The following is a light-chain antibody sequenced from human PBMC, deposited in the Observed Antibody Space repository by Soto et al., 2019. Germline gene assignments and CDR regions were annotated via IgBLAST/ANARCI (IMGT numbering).Light chain of an antibody. V-gene: IGLV1-40*01. CDR2: GNR. CDR3: QSYDNSMGVCYV. J-gene: IGLJ1*01. Sequence: QSVLTQPPSLSGAPGQRVTISCTGSSSNLGAGYDVHWYQLLPGTAPKLLIYGNRNRPSGVPDRFSGYKSGTSASLAITGLQAEDEADYYCQSYDNSMGVCYVFGTGTKVTVL. CDR1: SSNLGAGYD.